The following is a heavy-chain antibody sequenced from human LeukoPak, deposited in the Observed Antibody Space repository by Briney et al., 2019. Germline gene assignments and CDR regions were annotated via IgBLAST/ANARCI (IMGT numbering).Heavy chain of an antibody. V-gene: IGHV1-18*01. CDR3: ARPRRSHYFDY. J-gene: IGHJ4*02. Sequence: ASVKVSCKASGYRFSDYAISWVRQAPGQGPEWMGWISAESGNTESAQNFQGRVTMTTDTSTSAAFLELRSLRSDDTAVYYCARPRRSHYFDYWGQGTLVTVPS. CDR2: ISAESGNT. CDR1: GYRFSDYA.